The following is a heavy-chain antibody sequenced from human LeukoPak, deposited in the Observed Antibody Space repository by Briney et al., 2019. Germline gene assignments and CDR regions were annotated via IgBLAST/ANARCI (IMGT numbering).Heavy chain of an antibody. CDR2: ISGSGRSA. J-gene: IGHJ4*02. Sequence: PGGSLRLACAASGFTFSSHAMSWVRQAPGKGLEWVSVISGSGRSAYYADSLKGRFTIPRDNSKDTVYLQINSLRAEDTALYYCAQDYSGYDLSAGYWGQGTLVTVAS. D-gene: IGHD5-12*01. V-gene: IGHV3-23*01. CDR1: GFTFSSHA. CDR3: AQDYSGYDLSAGY.